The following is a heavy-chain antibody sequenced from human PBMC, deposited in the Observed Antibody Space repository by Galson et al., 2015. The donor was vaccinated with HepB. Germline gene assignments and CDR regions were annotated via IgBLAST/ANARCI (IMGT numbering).Heavy chain of an antibody. J-gene: IGHJ5*01. Sequence: SLRLSCAASGFTFNRFGMHWVRQAPGKGLVWVSAITPSGDNTYSADSVKGQFTVSRDNSNNMLYLQMNSLRAEDAGLYFCAKGYGLFDSWGQGILVTVSS. V-gene: IGHV3-23*01. CDR1: GFTFNRFG. D-gene: IGHD5-18*01. CDR3: AKGYGLFDS. CDR2: ITPSGDNT.